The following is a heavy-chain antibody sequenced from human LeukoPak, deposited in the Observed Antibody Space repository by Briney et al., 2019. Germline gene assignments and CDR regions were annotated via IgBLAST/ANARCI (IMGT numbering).Heavy chain of an antibody. D-gene: IGHD4-17*01. V-gene: IGHV3-30*18. CDR3: AKDPYGDYGY. Sequence: RPGRSLRLSCAASGFTFSNYGMHWVRQAPGKGLEWVAVISYDGSNKYYADSVKGRFTISRDNSKNTLYLQMNSLRPEDTAVYYCAKDPYGDYGYWGQGTLVTVSS. J-gene: IGHJ4*02. CDR2: ISYDGSNK. CDR1: GFTFSNYG.